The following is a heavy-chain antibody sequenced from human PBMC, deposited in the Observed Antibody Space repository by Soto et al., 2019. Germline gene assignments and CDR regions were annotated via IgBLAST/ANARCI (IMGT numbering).Heavy chain of an antibody. CDR2: VNNDGTDT. D-gene: IGHD6-13*01. Sequence: EVQLVESGGGSVQPGGSLRLSCAASGFTFSNYWMYWVRQAPGKGLVWVSRVNNDGTDTTHADSVKGRFTISRDNAENTLYLQMNTLRAEDTAVYYCARGGLQHALDVWGQGSTVTVSS. J-gene: IGHJ6*02. CDR3: ARGGLQHALDV. CDR1: GFTFSNYW. V-gene: IGHV3-74*03.